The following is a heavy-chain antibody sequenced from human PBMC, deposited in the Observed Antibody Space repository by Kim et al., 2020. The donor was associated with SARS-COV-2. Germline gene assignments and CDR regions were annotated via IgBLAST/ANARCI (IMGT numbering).Heavy chain of an antibody. D-gene: IGHD2-2*01. CDR2: IKSKSDGGTV. J-gene: IGHJ4*02. CDR3: TTVSMR. CDR1: GIPFSNAW. Sequence: GGSLRLSCAVSGIPFSNAWFNWVRQAPGKGLEWVGRIKSKSDGGTVDLAAPVKGRFAISRDDSKNTLYLRMNSLRTDDSAVYYCTTVSMRWGQGTLVTVS. V-gene: IGHV3-15*01.